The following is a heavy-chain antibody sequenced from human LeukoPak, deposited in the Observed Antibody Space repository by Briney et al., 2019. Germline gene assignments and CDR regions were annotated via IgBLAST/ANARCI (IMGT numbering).Heavy chain of an antibody. CDR2: SNPNSGGT. V-gene: IGHV1-2*02. CDR1: GYTFTGYY. D-gene: IGHD3-22*01. CDR3: ARGRYYYDSSGYFQIHFDY. Sequence: ASVKVSCKASGYTFTGYYMHWVRQAPGQGLEWMGWSNPNSGGTNYAQKFQGRVTMTRDTSISTAYMELSRLRSDDTAVYYCARGRYYYDSSGYFQIHFDYWGQGTLVTVSS. J-gene: IGHJ4*02.